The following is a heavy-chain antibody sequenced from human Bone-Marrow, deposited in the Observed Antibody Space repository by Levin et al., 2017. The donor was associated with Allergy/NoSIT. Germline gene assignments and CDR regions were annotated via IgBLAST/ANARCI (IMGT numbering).Heavy chain of an antibody. CDR1: GYSISSGYY. CDR2: LYHSGST. V-gene: IGHV4-38-2*01. Sequence: GSLRLSCAVSGYSISSGYYWGWLRQPPGKGLEWIGSLYHSGSTYYNPSLKSRVTISVDTSKNQFSLNLSSVTAADTAVYYCARITGVDWGQGTLVTVSS. D-gene: IGHD3-16*01. J-gene: IGHJ1*01. CDR3: ARITGVD.